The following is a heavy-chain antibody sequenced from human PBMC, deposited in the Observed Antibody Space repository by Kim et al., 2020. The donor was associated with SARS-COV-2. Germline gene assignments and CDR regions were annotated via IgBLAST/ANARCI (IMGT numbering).Heavy chain of an antibody. CDR2: IKSKTDGGTA. CDR3: TTVPMR. D-gene: IGHD2-2*01. V-gene: IGHV3-15*01. CDR1: GIPFSNAW. J-gene: IGHJ4*02. Sequence: GGSLRLSCAVSGIPFSNAWFNWVRQSPGKGLEWVGRIKSKTDGGTADLAAPVKGRFAISRDDSKNTLSLLMNNVETDDSAVYYCTTVPMRWGQGTLVTVS.